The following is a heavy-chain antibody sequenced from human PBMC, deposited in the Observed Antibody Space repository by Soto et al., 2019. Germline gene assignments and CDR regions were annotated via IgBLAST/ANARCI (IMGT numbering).Heavy chain of an antibody. CDR3: ANEHKTITIFGVGGMDV. CDR2: INRSGGT. CDR1: GGSFSGYY. V-gene: IGHV4-34*01. J-gene: IGHJ6*02. D-gene: IGHD3-3*01. Sequence: TSETLSLTCGVYGGSFSGYYWSWIRQPPGKGLEWIGEINRSGGTNYNPSLKSRVTISVDTSKNQFSLKLSSVTAADTAVYYCANEHKTITIFGVGGMDVWGQGTTVTVSS.